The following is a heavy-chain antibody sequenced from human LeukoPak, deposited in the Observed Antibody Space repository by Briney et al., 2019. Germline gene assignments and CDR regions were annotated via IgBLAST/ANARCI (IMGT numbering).Heavy chain of an antibody. V-gene: IGHV4-31*03. CDR3: ARISYSSSWYFDY. CDR1: GGSISSGGYY. D-gene: IGHD6-13*01. J-gene: IGHJ4*02. Sequence: SETLSLTCTVSGGSISSGGYYWSWIRQHPGKGLEWIGYIYYSGSTYYNPSLESRVTISVDTSKNQFSLKLSSVTAADTAVYYCARISYSSSWYFDYWGQGTLVTVSS. CDR2: IYYSGST.